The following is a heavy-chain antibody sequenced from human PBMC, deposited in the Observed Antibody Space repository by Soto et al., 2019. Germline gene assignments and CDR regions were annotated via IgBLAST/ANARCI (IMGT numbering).Heavy chain of an antibody. CDR3: ARGRRQQLVRGAFDI. CDR1: GGAFSSYA. Sequence: GASVKVSFKASGGAFSSYAISWLRQAPGQGLEWMGGIIPIFGTANYAQKFQGRVTITADESTSTAYMELSSLRSEDTAVYYCARGRRQQLVRGAFDIWGQGTMVTVSS. J-gene: IGHJ3*02. V-gene: IGHV1-69*13. CDR2: IIPIFGTA. D-gene: IGHD6-13*01.